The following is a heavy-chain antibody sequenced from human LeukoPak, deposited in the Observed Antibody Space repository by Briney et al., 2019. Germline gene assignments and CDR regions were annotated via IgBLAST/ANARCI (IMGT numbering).Heavy chain of an antibody. CDR2: ISAYNGNT. Sequence: GASVKVSCKASGYTFTSYGISSVRQAPGQGLEWMGWISAYNGNTNYAQKLQGRVTMTTDTSTSTAYMELRSLRSDDTAVYYCARGYYYDSSGHYYFDYWGQGTLVTVSS. D-gene: IGHD3-22*01. V-gene: IGHV1-18*01. CDR3: ARGYYYDSSGHYYFDY. CDR1: GYTFTSYG. J-gene: IGHJ4*02.